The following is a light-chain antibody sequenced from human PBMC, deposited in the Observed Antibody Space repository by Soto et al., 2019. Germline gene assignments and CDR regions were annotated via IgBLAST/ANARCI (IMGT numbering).Light chain of an antibody. CDR3: CSYAGSSTFVV. J-gene: IGLJ2*01. CDR1: SSDVGSYNL. Sequence: QSVLTQPASVSGSPGQSITISCTGTSSDVGSYNLVSWYQQHPGKAPKLMIYEGSKRASGVSNRFSGSKSSITASLTISGLQAEDEADYYCCSYAGSSTFVVVGGGTKLTVL. V-gene: IGLV2-23*03. CDR2: EGS.